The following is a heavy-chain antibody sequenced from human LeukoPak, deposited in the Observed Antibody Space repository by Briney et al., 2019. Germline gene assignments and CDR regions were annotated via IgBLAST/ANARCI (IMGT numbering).Heavy chain of an antibody. J-gene: IGHJ4*02. CDR3: ARASGWTEYYFDY. CDR2: ISSSSSYI. CDR1: GFTFSSYS. V-gene: IGHV3-21*01. Sequence: GGSLRLSCAASGFTFSSYSMNWVRQAPGKGLEWVSSISSSSSYIYYADSVKGRFTISRDNAKNSLYLQMNSLRAEDTAVYYCARASGWTEYYFDYWGQGALVTASS. D-gene: IGHD6-19*01.